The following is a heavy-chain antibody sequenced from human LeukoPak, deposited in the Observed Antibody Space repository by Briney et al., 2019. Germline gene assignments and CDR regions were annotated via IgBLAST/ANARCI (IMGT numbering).Heavy chain of an antibody. CDR2: ISWNSGSI. Sequence: GGSLRLSCAASGFTFDDYAMHWVRHAPGKGLEWVSGISWNSGSIGYADSVKGRFTISRDNAKNSLYLRMNSLRAEDMALYYCAKGRDGYNFFDYWGQGTLVTVSS. D-gene: IGHD5-24*01. V-gene: IGHV3-9*03. J-gene: IGHJ4*02. CDR3: AKGRDGYNFFDY. CDR1: GFTFDDYA.